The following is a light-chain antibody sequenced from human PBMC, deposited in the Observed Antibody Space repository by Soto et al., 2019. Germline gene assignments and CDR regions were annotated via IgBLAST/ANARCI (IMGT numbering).Light chain of an antibody. V-gene: IGKV3-15*01. CDR1: QNVNNN. CDR3: HQYIQRPLT. J-gene: IGKJ4*01. Sequence: IVMTQSPATLSVSPGERATLSCRASQNVNNNLAWYQHKPGQAPRLLIYRASTRAPGIPARFSGSGSGTEFTLIISSLLSEDFAVYYCHQYIQRPLTFGGGTKVEIK. CDR2: RAS.